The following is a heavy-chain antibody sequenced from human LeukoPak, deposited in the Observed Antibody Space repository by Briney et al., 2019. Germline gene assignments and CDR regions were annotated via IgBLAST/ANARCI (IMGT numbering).Heavy chain of an antibody. Sequence: GGSLKLSCAASGFTFSGSTMHWVRQASGKGLEWVGRIRSKANSYATAYAASVKGRFTISRDDSKNTAYLQMNSLRAEDTAVYYCAKVPSSIWLVPDYWGQGTLVTVSS. D-gene: IGHD6-6*01. J-gene: IGHJ4*02. CDR2: IRSKANSYAT. V-gene: IGHV3-73*01. CDR1: GFTFSGST. CDR3: AKVPSSIWLVPDY.